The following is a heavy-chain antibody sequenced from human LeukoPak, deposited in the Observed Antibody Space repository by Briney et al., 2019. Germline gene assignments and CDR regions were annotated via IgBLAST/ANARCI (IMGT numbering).Heavy chain of an antibody. Sequence: GGSLRLSCAASGFTFSSYALHWVRQAPGKGLEFVSAISGHGRSTYYASSVKGRFTISRDNSRNTLYLRMGSLRPEDMAVYYCARDLWDTGSYIGYWGQGTLVTVSS. V-gene: IGHV3-64*01. D-gene: IGHD1-26*01. CDR2: ISGHGRST. CDR3: ARDLWDTGSYIGY. J-gene: IGHJ4*02. CDR1: GFTFSSYA.